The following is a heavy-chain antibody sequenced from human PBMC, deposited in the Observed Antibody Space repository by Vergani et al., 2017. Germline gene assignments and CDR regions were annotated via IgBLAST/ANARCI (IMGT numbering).Heavy chain of an antibody. Sequence: EVQLVESGGGLVKPGGSLRLSCAASGFTFSDYNINWVRQAPGKGLEWVSSIGSGSSYLHYADSVKGRFSVSRDNARNSLYLQMNSLRAEDTAVYYCARERYDEYIWGSDIDALDIWGQGTMVSVSS. D-gene: IGHD3-16*01. CDR3: ARERYDEYIWGSDIDALDI. CDR1: GFTFSDYN. V-gene: IGHV3-21*06. J-gene: IGHJ3*02. CDR2: IGSGSSYL.